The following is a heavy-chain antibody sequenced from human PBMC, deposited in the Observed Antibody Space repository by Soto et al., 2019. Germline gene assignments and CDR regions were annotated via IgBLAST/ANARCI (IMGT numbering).Heavy chain of an antibody. CDR1: GYTFTDFD. V-gene: IGHV1-8*02. J-gene: IGHJ4*02. CDR3: ARGQLATLTHF. CDR2: MNPNTGNT. Sequence: ASVKVSCKASGYTFTDFDINWVRQATGQGLEWMGWMNPNTGNTRYAQKFQGRLIMTRDTSMNTAYMEMGSLTSEDTAVYYCARGQLATLTHFWGQGTLVTVSS.